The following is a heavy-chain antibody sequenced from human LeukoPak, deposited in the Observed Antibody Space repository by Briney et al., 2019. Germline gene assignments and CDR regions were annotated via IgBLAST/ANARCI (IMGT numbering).Heavy chain of an antibody. CDR3: ARDNTAGGPFDY. CDR1: GNTFTSYY. J-gene: IGHJ4*02. CDR2: INPSGGRT. V-gene: IGHV1-46*01. Sequence: ASVTVSCKASGNTFTSYYMHWVRQAPGQGLEWMGIINPSGGRTNYAQKFQGRVTMTRDTSTSAVYMELSSLRSEDTAMYYCARDNTAGGPFDYWGQGTLVTVSS. D-gene: IGHD6-13*01.